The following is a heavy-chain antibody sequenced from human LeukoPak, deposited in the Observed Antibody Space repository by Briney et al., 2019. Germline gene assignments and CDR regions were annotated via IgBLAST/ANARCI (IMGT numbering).Heavy chain of an antibody. CDR1: GGSLSSYY. CDR3: ARHLVGAKSSFDY. CDR2: IYTSGST. Sequence: SETLSLTCTVSGGSLSSYYWSWIRQPPGKGLEWIGYIYTSGSTNYNPSLKSRVTISVDTSKNQFSLKLSSVTAADTAVYYCARHLVGAKSSFDYWGQGTLVTVSS. J-gene: IGHJ4*02. D-gene: IGHD1-26*01. V-gene: IGHV4-4*09.